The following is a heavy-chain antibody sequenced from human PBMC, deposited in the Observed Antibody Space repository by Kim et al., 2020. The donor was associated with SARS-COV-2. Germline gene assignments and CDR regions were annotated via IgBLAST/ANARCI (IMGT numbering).Heavy chain of an antibody. CDR1: GYTFTSYG. V-gene: IGHV1-18*01. D-gene: IGHD3-22*01. Sequence: ASVKVSCKASGYTFTSYGISWVRQAPGQGLEWMGWISAYNGNTNYAQKLQGRVTMTTDTSTSTAYMELRSLRSDDTAVYYCARDPYRWTNYYDSSGYGAFDIWGQGTMVTVSS. CDR3: ARDPYRWTNYYDSSGYGAFDI. J-gene: IGHJ3*02. CDR2: ISAYNGNT.